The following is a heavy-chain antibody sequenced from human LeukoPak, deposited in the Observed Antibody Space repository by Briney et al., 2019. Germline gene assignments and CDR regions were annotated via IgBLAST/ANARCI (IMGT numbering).Heavy chain of an antibody. V-gene: IGHV3-9*01. D-gene: IGHD6-13*01. CDR2: ISWNSGSI. CDR1: GFTFDDYA. Sequence: GRSLRLSCAASGFTFDDYAMHWVRQAPGKGLEWVSGISWNSGSIGYADSVKGRFTISRDNAKNSLYLQMNSLRAEDTALYYCAKDLRGSRDWGQGTLVTVSS. CDR3: AKDLRGSRD. J-gene: IGHJ4*02.